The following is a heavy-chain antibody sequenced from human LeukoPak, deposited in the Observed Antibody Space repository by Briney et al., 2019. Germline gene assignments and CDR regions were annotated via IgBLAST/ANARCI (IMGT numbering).Heavy chain of an antibody. CDR2: IIPIFGTA. D-gene: IGHD2-2*01. Sequence: SVKVSCKASEGTFSSYAISWVRQAPGQGLEWMGGIIPIFGTANYAQKFQGRVTITADESTSTAYMELSSLRSEDTAVYYCARVRGKYCSSTSCYSFDYWGQGTLVTVSS. J-gene: IGHJ4*02. CDR3: ARVRGKYCSSTSCYSFDY. V-gene: IGHV1-69*13. CDR1: EGTFSSYA.